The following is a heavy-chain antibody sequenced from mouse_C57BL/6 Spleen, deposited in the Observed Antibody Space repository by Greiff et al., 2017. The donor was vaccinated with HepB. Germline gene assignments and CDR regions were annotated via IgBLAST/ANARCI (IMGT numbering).Heavy chain of an antibody. V-gene: IGHV1-50*01. CDR2: IDPSDSYT. J-gene: IGHJ2*01. Sequence: QVQLQQPGAELVKPGASVKLSCKASGYTFTSYWMQWVKQRPGQGLEWIGEIDPSDSYTNYNQKFKGKATLTVDTSSSTAYMQLSSLTSEDSAVYYCARWGYSKYFDYWGQGTTLTVSS. CDR1: GYTFTSYW. D-gene: IGHD2-5*01. CDR3: ARWGYSKYFDY.